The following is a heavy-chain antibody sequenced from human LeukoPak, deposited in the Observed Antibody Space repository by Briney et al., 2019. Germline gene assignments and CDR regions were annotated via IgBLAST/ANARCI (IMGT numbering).Heavy chain of an antibody. CDR3: ARDLGGIDVFDI. V-gene: IGHV3-48*03. J-gene: IGHJ3*02. CDR2: ISSRGKTI. D-gene: IGHD3-10*01. Sequence: GGSRRLSCVASGFTFSSYEMNWVRQAPGKGLEWVSYISSRGKTIYYADSVKGRFTISRDNAQNSLYLQMNSLRAEDTAVYYCARDLGGIDVFDIWGQGTIVTVSS. CDR1: GFTFSSYE.